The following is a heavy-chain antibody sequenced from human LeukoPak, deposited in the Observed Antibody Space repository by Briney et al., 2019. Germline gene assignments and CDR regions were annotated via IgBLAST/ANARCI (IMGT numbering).Heavy chain of an antibody. D-gene: IGHD7-27*01. V-gene: IGHV3-23*01. J-gene: IGHJ5*02. CDR2: ISGSGGSI. Sequence: GGSLRLSCAASGFTFSSYWMSWVRQAPGKGLERVSTISGSGGSIYYADSVKGRFTISRDNSKNTLYLQMNSLRAEDTAVYYCAKAPGWFDPWGQGTLVTVSS. CDR1: GFTFSSYW. CDR3: AKAPGWFDP.